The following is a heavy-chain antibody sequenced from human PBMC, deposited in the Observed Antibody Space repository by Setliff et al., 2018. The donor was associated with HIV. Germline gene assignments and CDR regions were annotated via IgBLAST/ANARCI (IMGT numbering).Heavy chain of an antibody. CDR1: GFTFSTYW. CDR2: IMQDGSVN. D-gene: IGHD3-16*01. Sequence: GGSLRLSCAASGFTFSTYWMTWVRQAPGKGLEWVANIMQDGSVNYYVDSVKGRFTISRDNAKNSLFLQMNSLRAEDTAVYYRARERLSELWYYMDAWGKGTTVTVSS. J-gene: IGHJ6*03. CDR3: ARERLSELWYYMDA. V-gene: IGHV3-7*03.